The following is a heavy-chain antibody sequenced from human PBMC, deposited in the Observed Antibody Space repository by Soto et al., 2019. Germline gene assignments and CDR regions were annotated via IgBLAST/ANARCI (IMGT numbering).Heavy chain of an antibody. CDR2: IIPIFGTA. CDR1: GGTFSSYA. Sequence: SVKVSCKASGGTFSSYAISWVRQAPGQGLEWMGGIIPIFGTANYAQKFQGRVTITADESTSTAYMELSSLRSEDTAVYYCARVDTAIKGPFYYYYGMDVWGQGTKVTVSS. V-gene: IGHV1-69*13. CDR3: ARVDTAIKGPFYYYYGMDV. J-gene: IGHJ6*02. D-gene: IGHD5-18*01.